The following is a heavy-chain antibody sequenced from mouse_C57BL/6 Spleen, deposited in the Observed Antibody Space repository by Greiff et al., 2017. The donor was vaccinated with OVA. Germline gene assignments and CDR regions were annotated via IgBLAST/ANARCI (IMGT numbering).Heavy chain of an antibody. D-gene: IGHD1-1*01. CDR1: GFTFSSYG. J-gene: IGHJ1*03. V-gene: IGHV5-6*01. Sequence: EVKLVESGGDLVKPGGSLKLSCAASGFTFSSYGMSWVRQTPDKRLEWVATISSGGSYTYYPDSVKGRFTISRDNAKNTLYLQMSSLKSEDTAMYYCARQGTTVVARYWYFDVWGTGTTVTVSS. CDR3: ARQGTTVVARYWYFDV. CDR2: ISSGGSYT.